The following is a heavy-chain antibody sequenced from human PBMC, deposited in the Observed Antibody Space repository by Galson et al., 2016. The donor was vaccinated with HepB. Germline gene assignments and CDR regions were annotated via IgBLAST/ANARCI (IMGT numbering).Heavy chain of an antibody. CDR3: AKVEYASSTGANRFDF. J-gene: IGHJ4*02. CDR2: INPNSGNT. V-gene: IGHV1-8*02. Sequence: SLKVSCTASGYTFTSYDIHWVRQATGQGLEWMGWINPNSGNTGYAQTFQGRVTLTRNTSKSTVYMELSSLRSEDMAMYYCAKVEYASSTGANRFDFWGQGTLVTVSS. CDR1: GYTFTSYD. D-gene: IGHD6-6*01.